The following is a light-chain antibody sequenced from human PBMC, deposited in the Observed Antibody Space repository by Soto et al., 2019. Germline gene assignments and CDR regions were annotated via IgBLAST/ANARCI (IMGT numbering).Light chain of an antibody. Sequence: EIVMPQSPATLSVSPGGRATLSCGPSPCICDTLARYQQKPAHPPRRLIYGASKRATGFPAGFSGSGSGTDCSLTISSLQSEDVAVDYCQQYNNWPWTLGQGTKVDIK. CDR3: QQYNNWPWT. J-gene: IGKJ1*01. CDR1: PCICDT. V-gene: IGKV3-15*01. CDR2: GAS.